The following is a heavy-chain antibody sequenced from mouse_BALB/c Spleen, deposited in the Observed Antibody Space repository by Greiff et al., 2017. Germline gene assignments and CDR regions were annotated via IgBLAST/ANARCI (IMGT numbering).Heavy chain of an antibody. J-gene: IGHJ2*01. CDR3: ARAYGYDDYFDY. CDR1: GFTFSSYG. CDR2: INSNGGST. Sequence: EVKLMESGGGLVQPGGSLKLSCAASGFTFSSYGMSWVRQTPDKRLELVATINSNGGSTYYPDSVKGRFTISRDNAKNTLYLQMSSLKSEDTAMYYCARAYGYDDYFDYWGQGTTLTVSS. V-gene: IGHV5-6-3*01. D-gene: IGHD2-2*01.